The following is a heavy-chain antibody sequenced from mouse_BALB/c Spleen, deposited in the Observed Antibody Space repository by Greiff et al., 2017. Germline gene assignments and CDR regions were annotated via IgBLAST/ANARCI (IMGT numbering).Heavy chain of an antibody. CDR3: ARTGTIYFDY. CDR2: IDPFNGGT. J-gene: IGHJ2*01. D-gene: IGHD4-1*01. CDR1: GYSFTSYY. V-gene: IGHV1-28*01. Sequence: EVQLQQSGPELMKPGASVKISCKASGYSFTSYYMHWVKQSHGKSLEWIGYIDPFNGGTSYNQKFKGKATLTVDKSSSTAYMHLSSLTSEDSAVYYCARTGTIYFDYWGQGTTLTVSS.